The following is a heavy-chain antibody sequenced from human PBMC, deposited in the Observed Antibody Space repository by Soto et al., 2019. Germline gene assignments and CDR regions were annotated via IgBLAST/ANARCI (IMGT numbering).Heavy chain of an antibody. J-gene: IGHJ6*02. Sequence: SETLSLTCTVSGGSISSGGYYWSWIRQHPGKGLEWIGYIYYSGSTYYNPSLKSRVTISVDTSKNQFSLKLSSVTAADTAVYYCARDKGRDWNTGYYYYGMDVWGQGTTVTV. D-gene: IGHD1-1*01. CDR2: IYYSGST. CDR3: ARDKGRDWNTGYYYYGMDV. V-gene: IGHV4-31*03. CDR1: GGSISSGGYY.